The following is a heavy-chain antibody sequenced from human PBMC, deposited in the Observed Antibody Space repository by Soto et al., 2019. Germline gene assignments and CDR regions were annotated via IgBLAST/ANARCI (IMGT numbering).Heavy chain of an antibody. V-gene: IGHV4-59*01. CDR3: KKLPWADYGGIYDL. J-gene: IGHJ5*02. CDR1: GDSIKTYF. D-gene: IGHD4-17*01. Sequence: SETLSLTCTVSGDSIKTYFWTWVRQAPGRGLEWIAYISSSGIPTYTPSLKSRLTISVDPSQTRFSLRLASVTAADTATYYCKKLPWADYGGIYDLWGQRTLVTVSS. CDR2: ISSSGIP.